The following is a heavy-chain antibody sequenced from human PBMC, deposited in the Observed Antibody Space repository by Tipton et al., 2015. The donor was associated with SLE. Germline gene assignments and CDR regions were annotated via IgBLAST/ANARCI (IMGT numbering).Heavy chain of an antibody. CDR3: AREGGTGGGCIAGGAFDM. D-gene: IGHD2-8*02. CDR2: TPFDGSVT. V-gene: IGHV3-30*03. Sequence: SLRLSCAASGFTFSSYWMSWVRQAPGKGLEWVAVTPFDGSVTHYADSVQGRFTISRDNSMNTLYLQMNSLRPEDTAVYYCAREGGTGGGCIAGGAFDMWGQGTMVTVST. CDR1: GFTFSSYW. J-gene: IGHJ3*02.